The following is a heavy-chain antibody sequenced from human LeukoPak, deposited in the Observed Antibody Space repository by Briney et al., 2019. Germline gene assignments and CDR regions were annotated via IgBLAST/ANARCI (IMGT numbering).Heavy chain of an antibody. D-gene: IGHD1-26*01. CDR1: GFTFSNSW. Sequence: PGGSLRLSCAASGFTFSNSWMTWVRQAPGKGLEWVSYISSSGDTRYYADSVKGRFTISRDNAKNSLYLQMHSLRAEDTADYYCAREMSFYFDYWGQGTLVTVSS. V-gene: IGHV3-48*04. CDR2: ISSSGDTR. CDR3: AREMSFYFDY. J-gene: IGHJ4*02.